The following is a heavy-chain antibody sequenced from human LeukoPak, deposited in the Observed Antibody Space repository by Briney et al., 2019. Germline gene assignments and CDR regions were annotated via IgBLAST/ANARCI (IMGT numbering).Heavy chain of an antibody. D-gene: IGHD3-3*01. CDR1: GYSFTSYW. CDR3: ARSTYYDFWSGQLSDAFDI. CDR2: IYPGDSDT. Sequence: GESLKISCKGSGYSFTSYWIGWVRQMPGKGPEWMGIIYPGDSDTRYSPSFQGQVTISADKSISTAYLQWSSLKASDTAMYYCARSTYYDFWSGQLSDAFDIWGQGTMVTVSS. V-gene: IGHV5-51*01. J-gene: IGHJ3*02.